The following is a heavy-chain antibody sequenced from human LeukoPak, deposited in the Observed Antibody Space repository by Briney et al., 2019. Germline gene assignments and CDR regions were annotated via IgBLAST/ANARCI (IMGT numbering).Heavy chain of an antibody. Sequence: PSETLSLTCTVSGGSISSYYWSWIRQPPGKGLEWIGYIYYSGSTNYNPSLKSRVTISVDTSKNQFSLKLSSVTAADTAVYYCARMVVVVPAYFDYWGQGTLVTVSS. CDR1: GGSISSYY. J-gene: IGHJ4*02. CDR3: ARMVVVVPAYFDY. CDR2: IYYSGST. D-gene: IGHD2-2*01. V-gene: IGHV4-59*08.